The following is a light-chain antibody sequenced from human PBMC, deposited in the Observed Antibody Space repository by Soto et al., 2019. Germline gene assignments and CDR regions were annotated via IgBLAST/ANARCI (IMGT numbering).Light chain of an antibody. CDR1: QSISNY. CDR2: LAS. Sequence: DIQMTQSPSSLSASVLYRVTITCRASQSISNYLNSYQQRPGKAPKLLIYLASSLSSGVPSRFSGSGSGTDFTLTISSLQPEDFATYYCQQSYSTHWTFGQGTKVDIK. J-gene: IGKJ1*01. V-gene: IGKV1-39*01. CDR3: QQSYSTHWT.